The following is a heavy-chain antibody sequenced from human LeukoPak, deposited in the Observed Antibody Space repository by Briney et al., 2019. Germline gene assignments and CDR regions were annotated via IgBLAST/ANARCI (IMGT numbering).Heavy chain of an antibody. J-gene: IGHJ4*02. CDR1: GFTFSSYW. Sequence: GGSLRLSCAASGFTFSSYWMSWVRQAPGKGLEWVANIKQDGSEKYYVDSVKGRFTISRDNAKNSLYLQMNSLRAEDTAVYYCARDVDYDSSGSYYFDYWGQGTLVTVSS. CDR2: IKQDGSEK. D-gene: IGHD3-22*01. CDR3: ARDVDYDSSGSYYFDY. V-gene: IGHV3-7*01.